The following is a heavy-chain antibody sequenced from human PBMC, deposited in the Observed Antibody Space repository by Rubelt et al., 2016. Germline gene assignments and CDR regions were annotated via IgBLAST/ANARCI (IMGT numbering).Heavy chain of an antibody. CDR1: GFTFSSYG. J-gene: IGHJ4*02. D-gene: IGHD2-21*02. Sequence: VQLVESGGGLVRPGGSLRLSCAASGFTFSSYGMHWVRQAPGKGLEWVAFLRYDGSNKYYADSVKGRFTISRDNSKNTLYLQMNSLRAEDTAVYYCAKGGNVVVTARLYYFDYWGQGTLVTVSS. CDR3: AKGGNVVVTARLYYFDY. V-gene: IGHV3-30*02. CDR2: LRYDGSNK.